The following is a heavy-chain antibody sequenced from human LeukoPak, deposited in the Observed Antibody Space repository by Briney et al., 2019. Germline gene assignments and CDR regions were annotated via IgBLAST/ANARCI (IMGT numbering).Heavy chain of an antibody. V-gene: IGHV3-23*01. CDR2: ISGGGENT. CDR1: GFTFTSYA. D-gene: IGHD1-1*01. J-gene: IGHJ2*01. Sequence: RSGGSLRLSCAAPGFTFTSYAMSWIRQVPGKGLESVSAISGGGENTYYAASVKGRFTISRDNSKNTLYLQMNSLRAEDTATYYCAKPRAMTTGVGRYFDLWGRGTLVTVSS. CDR3: AKPRAMTTGVGRYFDL.